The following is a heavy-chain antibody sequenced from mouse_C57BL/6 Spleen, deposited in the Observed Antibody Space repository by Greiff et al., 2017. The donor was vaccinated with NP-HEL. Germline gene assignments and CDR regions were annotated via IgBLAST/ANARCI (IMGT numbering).Heavy chain of an antibody. CDR2: IDPETGGT. Sequence: QVQLQQSGAELVRPGASVTLSCKASGYTFTDYEMHWVKQTPVHGLEWIGAIDPETGGTAYNQKFKGKAILTADKSSSTAYMELRSLTSEDSAVYYCTLITTVVARYWYFDVWGTGTTVTVSS. D-gene: IGHD1-1*01. J-gene: IGHJ1*03. CDR3: TLITTVVARYWYFDV. CDR1: GYTFTDYE. V-gene: IGHV1-15*01.